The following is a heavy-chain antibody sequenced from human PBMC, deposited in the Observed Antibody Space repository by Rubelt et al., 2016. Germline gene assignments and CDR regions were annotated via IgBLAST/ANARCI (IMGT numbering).Heavy chain of an antibody. CDR2: YRSKWYD. V-gene: IGHV6-1*01. Sequence: YRSKWYDDYALSVKSRISISPDTSKNQFSLQLNSVTPEDTAVYYCAKGGNFIDFWGQGTLVTVSS. J-gene: IGHJ4*02. D-gene: IGHD4-23*01. CDR3: AKGGNFIDF.